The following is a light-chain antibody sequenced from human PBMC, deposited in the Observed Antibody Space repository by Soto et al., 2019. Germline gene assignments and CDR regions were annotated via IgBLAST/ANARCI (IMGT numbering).Light chain of an antibody. V-gene: IGLV2-14*01. CDR1: SSDIGGYDY. CDR2: GVN. Sequence: QSVLTQPASVSGSPGQSITLSCTGTSSDIGGYDYVSWYQRHPGKAPKLIIYGVNNRPSGVSNRFSGFKSGNPASLTISGLQAEDEADYYCTSYASGSSHVVFGGGTKLTVL. J-gene: IGLJ2*01. CDR3: TSYASGSSHVV.